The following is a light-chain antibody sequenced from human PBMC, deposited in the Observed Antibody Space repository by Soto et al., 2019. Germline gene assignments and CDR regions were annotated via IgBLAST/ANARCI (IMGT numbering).Light chain of an antibody. Sequence: QSVLTQPPSASGTPGQRVTISCSGSGSNIGTNYVYWYQHLPGTAPKLLIYRNNEWPSGVPERFSGAKSGTSASLAISGLRSEDEGDYYCAAWDDSLTGWVFGGGTKLTVL. J-gene: IGLJ3*02. CDR1: GSNIGTNY. CDR3: AAWDDSLTGWV. V-gene: IGLV1-47*01. CDR2: RNN.